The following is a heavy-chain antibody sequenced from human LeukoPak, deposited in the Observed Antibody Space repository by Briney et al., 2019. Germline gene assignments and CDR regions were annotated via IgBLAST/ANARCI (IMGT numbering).Heavy chain of an antibody. CDR2: ISAYNGNT. Sequence: ASVKVSCTASGYTFTSYGISWVRQAPGQGLEWMGWISAYNGNTNYAQKLQGRVTMTTDTSTSTAYMELRSLRSDDTAVYYCASGPPSGYSSGWYGYWGQGTLVTVSS. CDR1: GYTFTSYG. J-gene: IGHJ4*02. D-gene: IGHD6-13*01. CDR3: ASGPPSGYSSGWYGY. V-gene: IGHV1-18*01.